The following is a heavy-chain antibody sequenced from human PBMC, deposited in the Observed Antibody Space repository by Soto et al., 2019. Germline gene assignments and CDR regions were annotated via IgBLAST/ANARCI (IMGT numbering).Heavy chain of an antibody. CDR3: ARDRVDGYDYYGMDV. J-gene: IGHJ6*02. D-gene: IGHD6-19*01. CDR2: ISSSSSYI. V-gene: IGHV3-21*01. CDR1: GFTFRSYS. Sequence: GGSLRLSCAASGFTFRSYSMNWVRQAPGKGLEWVSSISSSSSYIYYADSVKGRFTISRDNAKNSLYLQMNSLRAEDTAVYYCARDRVDGYDYYGMDVWGQGTTVTVSS.